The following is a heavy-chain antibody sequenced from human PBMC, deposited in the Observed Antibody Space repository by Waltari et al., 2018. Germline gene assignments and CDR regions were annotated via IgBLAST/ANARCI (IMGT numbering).Heavy chain of an antibody. J-gene: IGHJ4*02. V-gene: IGHV2-70*04. CDR2: IDWDDDK. Sequence: QVTLKESGPALVKPTQTLTLTCTFSGFSLSTSGMRVSWIRQPPGKALEWLARIDWDDDKFYSTSLKTRLTISKDTSKNQVVLTMTNMDPVDTATYYCARISPDYSNYIHFDYWGQGTLDTVSS. D-gene: IGHD4-4*01. CDR3: ARISPDYSNYIHFDY. CDR1: GFSLSTSGMR.